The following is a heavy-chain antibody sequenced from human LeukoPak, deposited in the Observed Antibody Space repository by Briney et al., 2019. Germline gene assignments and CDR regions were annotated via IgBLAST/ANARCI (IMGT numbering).Heavy chain of an antibody. V-gene: IGHV3-48*04. CDR1: GFTFSTYS. CDR2: TSGSSSAI. D-gene: IGHD5-18*01. J-gene: IGHJ4*02. Sequence: PGGSLRLSCAASGFTFSTYSMHWVRQAPGRGLEWVSYTSGSSSAINYADFVRGRFTISRDSAKNSVYLQMNSLRAEDTAVYYCARSFSYGPIDFWGQGTQVTVSS. CDR3: ARSFSYGPIDF.